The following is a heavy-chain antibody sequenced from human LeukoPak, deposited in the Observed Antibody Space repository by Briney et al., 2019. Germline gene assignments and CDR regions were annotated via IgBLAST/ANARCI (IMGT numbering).Heavy chain of an antibody. D-gene: IGHD3-22*01. CDR2: ISYDGSNK. Sequence: GGSLRLSCAASGFTFSSYAMHWVRQAPGKGLEWVAVISYDGSNKYHADSVKGRFTISRDNSKNTLYLQMNSLRAEGTAVYYCARDLYDSSGYYYWGQGTLVTVSS. CDR3: ARDLYDSSGYYY. V-gene: IGHV3-30*04. CDR1: GFTFSSYA. J-gene: IGHJ4*02.